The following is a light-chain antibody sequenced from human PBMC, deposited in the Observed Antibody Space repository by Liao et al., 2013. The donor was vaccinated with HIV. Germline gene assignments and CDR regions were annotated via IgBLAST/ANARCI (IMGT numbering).Light chain of an antibody. V-gene: IGLV3-21*01. CDR1: NIGSKS. Sequence: SYELTQPPSVSVAPGKTARITCGGNNIGSKSVHWYQQKPGQAPVLVIYYDSDRPSGIPERFSGSNSGNTATLTISRVEAGDEADYYCHVWDSTSGHVFGTGTKVTVL. CDR2: YDS. J-gene: IGLJ1*01. CDR3: HVWDSTSGHV.